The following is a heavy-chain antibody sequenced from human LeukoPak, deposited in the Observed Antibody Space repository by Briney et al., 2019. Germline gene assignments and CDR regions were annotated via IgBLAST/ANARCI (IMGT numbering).Heavy chain of an antibody. D-gene: IGHD6-13*01. CDR2: VSSEGNSK. CDR1: GFTFSNYA. J-gene: IGHJ4*02. Sequence: GRSLRLSCAASGFTFSNYAMHWVRQAPGKGLEWVAVVSSEGNSKYYADSMKGRFTISRDNSKNTLYLQINSLRADDTAVFYCAKDGGRAAAGTVDSWGQGALVTVSS. V-gene: IGHV3-30*18. CDR3: AKDGGRAAAGTVDS.